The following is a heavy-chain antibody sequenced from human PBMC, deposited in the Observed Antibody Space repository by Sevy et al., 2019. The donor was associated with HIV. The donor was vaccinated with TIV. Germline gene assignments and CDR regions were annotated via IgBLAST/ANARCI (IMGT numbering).Heavy chain of an antibody. CDR1: GFSFGDSP. D-gene: IGHD1-26*01. CDR2: IRGKSTNYAT. J-gene: IGHJ5*02. V-gene: IGHV3-73*01. CDR3: TGRGFDP. Sequence: GGSLRLSCAASGFSFGDSPIYWVRQASGKGLDWVGRIRGKSTNYATSYDVSVRDRFTISRDDSKNTAYLQMNSLETEDTAVYYCTGRGFDPWGQGSLVTVSS.